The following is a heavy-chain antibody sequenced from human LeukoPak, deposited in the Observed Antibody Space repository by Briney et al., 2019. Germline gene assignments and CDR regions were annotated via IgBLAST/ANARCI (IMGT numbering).Heavy chain of an antibody. J-gene: IGHJ4*02. CDR3: ARHDSFIPF. CDR1: GFTFSVYY. Sequence: PGGSLRLSCAASGFTFSVYYMSWIRQAPGKGLEWVSYICDSGRTIYYADSVKGRFIISRDNAKNSVYLQMNNLRAADTAVYYCARHDSFIPFWGQGTLVTVSS. D-gene: IGHD3-16*02. V-gene: IGHV3-11*01. CDR2: ICDSGRTI.